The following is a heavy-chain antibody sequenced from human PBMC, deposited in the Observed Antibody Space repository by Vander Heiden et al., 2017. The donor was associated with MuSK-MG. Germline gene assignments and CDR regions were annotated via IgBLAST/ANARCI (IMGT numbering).Heavy chain of an antibody. CDR3: ARSPRWYQLLFNWFDP. Sequence: QMQLVRSGAEVKKHGASGKVSCKASGYTFTSYAIHWLRQATGQGLEWMGWMNPNSGNTGYAQKFQGRVTMTRNTSISTAYMELSSLRSEDTAVYYCARSPRWYQLLFNWFDPWGQGTLVTVSS. V-gene: IGHV1-8*02. CDR2: MNPNSGNT. D-gene: IGHD2-2*01. CDR1: GYTFTSYA. J-gene: IGHJ5*02.